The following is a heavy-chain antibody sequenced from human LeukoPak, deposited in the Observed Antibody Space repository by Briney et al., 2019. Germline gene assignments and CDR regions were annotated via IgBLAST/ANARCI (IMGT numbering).Heavy chain of an antibody. CDR2: INPNSGGT. V-gene: IGHV1-2*02. J-gene: IGHJ4*02. D-gene: IGHD7-27*01. CDR3: ARESDGNWGLVY. Sequence: ASVNVSCKASGYTFTGYYMHWVRQAPGQGLEWMGWINPNSGGTNYAQKFQGRVTMTRDTSISTAYMELSRLRSDDTAVYYCARESDGNWGLVYWGQGTLVTVSS. CDR1: GYTFTGYY.